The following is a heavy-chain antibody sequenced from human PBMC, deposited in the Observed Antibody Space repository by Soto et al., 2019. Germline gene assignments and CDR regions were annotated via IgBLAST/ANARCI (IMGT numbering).Heavy chain of an antibody. Sequence: GGSLRLSCAASGFTFSSYSMNWVRQAPGKGLEWVSYISSSSSTIYYADSVKGRFTISRDNAKNSLYLQTNSLRDEDTAVYYCARGRYGLDVWGQGTTVTVSS. J-gene: IGHJ6*02. CDR2: ISSSSSTI. D-gene: IGHD1-20*01. CDR3: ARGRYGLDV. V-gene: IGHV3-48*02. CDR1: GFTFSSYS.